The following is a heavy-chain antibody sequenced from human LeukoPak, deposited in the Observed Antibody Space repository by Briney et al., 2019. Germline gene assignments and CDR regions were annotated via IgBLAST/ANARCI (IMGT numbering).Heavy chain of an antibody. V-gene: IGHV4-61*08. J-gene: IGHJ4*02. CDR2: IYTSGNT. CDR3: ARGRGSSWYYFDY. Sequence: SETLSLTCTVSGGSITSGDYYWSWIRQPPGKGLEWIGYIYTSGNTNYNPSLKGRVTMSVDTSKNQFSLNLSSVTAADTAVYYCARGRGSSWYYFDYWGQGTLVTVSS. D-gene: IGHD6-13*01. CDR1: GGSITSGDYY.